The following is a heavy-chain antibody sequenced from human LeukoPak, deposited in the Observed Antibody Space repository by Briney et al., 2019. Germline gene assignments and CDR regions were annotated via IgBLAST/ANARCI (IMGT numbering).Heavy chain of an antibody. J-gene: IGHJ4*02. V-gene: IGHV3-23*01. CDR1: GFTFSNYA. D-gene: IGHD2-15*01. Sequence: GGSLRLSCAASGFTFSNYAMTWVRQAPGKGLEWVSAISGGGGSTKYADSVKGRFTISRDNSKNTLYLQMNSLRAEDTAVYYCAKEGVLGYCSGGTCPNDDWGQGTLVTVSS. CDR3: AKEGVLGYCSGGTCPNDD. CDR2: ISGGGGST.